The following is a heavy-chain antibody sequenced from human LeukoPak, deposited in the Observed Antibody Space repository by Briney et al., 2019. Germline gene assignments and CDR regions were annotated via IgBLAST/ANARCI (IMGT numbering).Heavy chain of an antibody. J-gene: IGHJ4*02. D-gene: IGHD1-1*01. CDR1: GFTFSSYC. CDR3: AKVRSGSANWALRIFDN. V-gene: IGHV3-74*01. CDR2: INSDGSST. Sequence: GGSLRLSCAASGFTFSSYCMHWVRQAPGKGLVWVSRINSDGSSTSYADSVKGRFTISRDNAKNTLYPQMNSLRAEDTAVYYCAKVRSGSANWALRIFDNWGQGTLVTVSS.